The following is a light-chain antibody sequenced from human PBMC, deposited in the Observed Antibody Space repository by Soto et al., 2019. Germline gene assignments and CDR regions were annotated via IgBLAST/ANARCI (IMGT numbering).Light chain of an antibody. V-gene: IGKV3-15*01. CDR1: QSVSSN. J-gene: IGKJ4*01. CDR3: QQYNNWPLT. CDR2: GAS. Sequence: EIVMTQSPATLSVSPGERATLSCRASQSVSSNLAWYQQKPAQAPRLLIYGASTRATGIPARFSGSGSGTEFTLTLSSLQSEDFAVYYCQQYNNWPLTFGGGTNVEIK.